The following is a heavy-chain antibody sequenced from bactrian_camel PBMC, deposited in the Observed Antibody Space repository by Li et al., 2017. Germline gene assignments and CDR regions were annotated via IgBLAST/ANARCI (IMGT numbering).Heavy chain of an antibody. CDR1: ELTSDDSD. D-gene: IGHD3*01. CDR2: ISSDGHT. J-gene: IGHJ4*01. Sequence: HVQLVESGGGLVQAGETLTLSCARSELTSDDSDMGWYRQAGGNECELVSTISSDGHTYYADSVKGRFTISQDNSKNTLSLQMNDLKPEDTAMYYCVARPSALPCAEWRYGYNYWGQGTQVTVS. V-gene: IGHV3S55*01. CDR3: VARPSALPCAEWRYGYNY.